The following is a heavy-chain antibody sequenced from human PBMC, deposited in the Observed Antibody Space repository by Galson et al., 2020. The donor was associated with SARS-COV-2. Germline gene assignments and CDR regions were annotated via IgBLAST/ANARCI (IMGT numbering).Heavy chain of an antibody. CDR1: GGSISSYY. CDR2: MYTSGST. J-gene: IGHJ6*02. Sequence: ETSETLSLTCTVSGGSISSYYWSWIRQPAGKGLEWIGRMYTSGSTNYNPSLKSRVTMSIDTSKNQFSLKLTSVTAADTAVYYCARDRGNYYGLDVWGQGTTVTVSS. CDR3: ARDRGNYYGLDV. V-gene: IGHV4-4*07.